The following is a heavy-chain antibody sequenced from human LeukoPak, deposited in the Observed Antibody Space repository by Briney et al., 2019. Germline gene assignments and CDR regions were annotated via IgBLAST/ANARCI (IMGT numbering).Heavy chain of an antibody. CDR2: MNPNRCNT. CDR1: GYTFTSYD. V-gene: IGHV1-8*03. Sequence: ATVKVSCKASGYTFTSYDINWVRQATGQGLEWMGWMNPNRCNTGYAQKFQGRVTITRNTSISTAYMELSSLRSEDTAVYYCARGVPVRRFLLYCSGGSCYSHYMDVWGKGTTVTASS. D-gene: IGHD2-15*01. CDR3: ARGVPVRRFLLYCSGGSCYSHYMDV. J-gene: IGHJ6*03.